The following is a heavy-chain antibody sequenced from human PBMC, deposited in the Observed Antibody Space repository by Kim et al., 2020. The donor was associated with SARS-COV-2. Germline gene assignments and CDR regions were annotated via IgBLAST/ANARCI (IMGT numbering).Heavy chain of an antibody. CDR1: GDSITSGGYF. V-gene: IGHV4-31*03. CDR2: ITYGGST. Sequence: SETLSLTCTVSGDSITSGGYFWNWARQHPGKGLEHIGHITYGGSTYYNPSLKSRITMSVDTSQNQFSLELRFVTAADTAVYYCARAAGGWPSDYWGKGTLVTVSS. CDR3: ARAAGGWPSDY. J-gene: IGHJ4*02. D-gene: IGHD6-19*01.